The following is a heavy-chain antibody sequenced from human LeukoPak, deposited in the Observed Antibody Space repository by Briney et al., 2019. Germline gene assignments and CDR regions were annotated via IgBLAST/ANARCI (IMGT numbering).Heavy chain of an antibody. CDR1: GYTFTGYY. D-gene: IGHD3-22*01. Sequence: ASVKVSCKASGYTFTGYYMHWVRQAPGQGLEWMGWINPNSGGTNYAQKFQGRVTMTRDTSISTAYMELSRLRSDDTAVYYCVRQELGNYYDSSGFTDWGQGTLVTVSS. V-gene: IGHV1-2*02. CDR3: VRQELGNYYDSSGFTD. CDR2: INPNSGGT. J-gene: IGHJ4*02.